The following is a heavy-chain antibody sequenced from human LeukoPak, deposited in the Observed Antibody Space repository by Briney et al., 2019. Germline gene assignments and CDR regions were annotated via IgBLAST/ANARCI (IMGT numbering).Heavy chain of an antibody. CDR1: GGSLNSYY. D-gene: IGHD1-1*01. V-gene: IGHV4-59*08. CDR2: IYYSGGT. CDR3: ASSESGTFDY. J-gene: IGHJ4*02. Sequence: SETLSLTCAASGGSLNSYYWSWIRQPPGKGPEWIGYIYYSGGTSYNPSLRSRVTISVDTSKNQFSLKLRSVTAADTAMYYCASSESGTFDYWGQGTLVTVSS.